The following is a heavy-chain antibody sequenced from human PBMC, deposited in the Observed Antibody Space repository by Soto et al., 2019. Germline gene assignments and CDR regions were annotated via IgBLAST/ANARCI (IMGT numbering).Heavy chain of an antibody. J-gene: IGHJ5*02. CDR2: AYYSGDT. CDR3: ARDRSTYGGGGTGEVKENWFDP. Sequence: PETLSLTCSVSGGSISRYYWSWIRQPPGKGLEWIGYAYYSGDTGYNPSLQSRVTMAVDTSKNQVSLKLTSVTAADTAVYYCARDRSTYGGGGTGEVKENWFDPWGQGALVTVS. D-gene: IGHD2-8*01. V-gene: IGHV4-59*01. CDR1: GGSISRYY.